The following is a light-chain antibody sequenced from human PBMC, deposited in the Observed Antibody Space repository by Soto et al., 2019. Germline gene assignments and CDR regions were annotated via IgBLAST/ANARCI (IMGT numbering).Light chain of an antibody. Sequence: EIVLTQSPGTLSLSPGERATLSCRASQSVSSSYLAWYQQKPGQAPRLLLYGASSRATGIPDRFSGGGSGTDFTLTISRLEPEDFAVYYCQQYGSSPTTFGHGTKVEIK. V-gene: IGKV3-20*01. CDR2: GAS. CDR3: QQYGSSPTT. CDR1: QSVSSSY. J-gene: IGKJ1*01.